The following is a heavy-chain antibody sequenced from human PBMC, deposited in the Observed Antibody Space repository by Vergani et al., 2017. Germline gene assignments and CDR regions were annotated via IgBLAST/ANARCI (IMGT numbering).Heavy chain of an antibody. J-gene: IGHJ6*02. Sequence: QVQLVQSGAEVKKPGSSVKVSCKASGGTFSSYAISWVRQAPGQGLEWMGRIIPIFGTANYAQKFQGRVTITADESTSTAYMELSSLRSEDTALYYCAKDLVGGSGWYGDYYGMDVWGQGTTVTVSS. CDR3: AKDLVGGSGWYGDYYGMDV. CDR1: GGTFSSYA. D-gene: IGHD6-19*01. V-gene: IGHV1-69*18. CDR2: IIPIFGTA.